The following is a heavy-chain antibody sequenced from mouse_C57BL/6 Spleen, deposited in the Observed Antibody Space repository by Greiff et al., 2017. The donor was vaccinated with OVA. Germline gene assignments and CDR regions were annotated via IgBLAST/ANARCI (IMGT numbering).Heavy chain of an antibody. CDR1: GYSFTGYY. CDR3: ALLFLRSLDY. CDR2: INPSTGGT. V-gene: IGHV1-43*01. D-gene: IGHD1-1*01. J-gene: IGHJ2*01. Sequence: VQLQQSGPELVKPGASVKISCKASGYSFTGYYMHWVKQSSEKSLEWIGEINPSTGGTSYNQKFKGKATLTVDKSSSTAYMQLKSLTSEDSAVYYCALLFLRSLDYWGQGTTLTVSS.